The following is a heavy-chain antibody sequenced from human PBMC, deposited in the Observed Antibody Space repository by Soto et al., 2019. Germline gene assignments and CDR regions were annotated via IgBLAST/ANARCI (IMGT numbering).Heavy chain of an antibody. CDR1: GFTVSSNY. CDR2: IYSGGST. CDR3: ARGRVTAIGRYDAFDI. Sequence: GGSLRLSCAASGFTVSSNYMSWVRQAPGKGLEWVSVIYSGGSTYYADSVKGRFTISRDNSKNTLYLQMNSLRAEDTAVYYCARGRVTAIGRYDAFDIWGPGTMVTVSS. V-gene: IGHV3-53*01. D-gene: IGHD2-21*02. J-gene: IGHJ3*02.